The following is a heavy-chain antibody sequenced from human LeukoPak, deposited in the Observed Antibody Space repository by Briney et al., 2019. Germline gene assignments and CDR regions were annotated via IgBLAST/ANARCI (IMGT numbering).Heavy chain of an antibody. D-gene: IGHD6-19*01. Sequence: GASVKVSCKASGYTFTSYAMHWVRRAPGQRLEWMGWINAGNGNTKYSQKFQGRVTITRGTSASTAYMELSSLRSEDTAVYYCARPQWLVPGYYFDYWGQGTLVTVSS. CDR1: GYTFTSYA. CDR3: ARPQWLVPGYYFDY. V-gene: IGHV1-3*01. J-gene: IGHJ4*02. CDR2: INAGNGNT.